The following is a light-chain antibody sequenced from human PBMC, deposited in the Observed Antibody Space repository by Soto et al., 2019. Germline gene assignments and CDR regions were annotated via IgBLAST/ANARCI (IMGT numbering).Light chain of an antibody. V-gene: IGLV1-47*01. CDR2: RNN. Sequence: QSALTQPPSASGTPGQRVTISRSGSSSNIGSNYVYWYQQLPGTAPKLLIYRNNQRPSGVPDRFSGSKSGTSASLAISGLRSEDEADYYCAAWDDSLSALWVFGTGTKVTVL. CDR3: AAWDDSLSALWV. J-gene: IGLJ1*01. CDR1: SSNIGSNY.